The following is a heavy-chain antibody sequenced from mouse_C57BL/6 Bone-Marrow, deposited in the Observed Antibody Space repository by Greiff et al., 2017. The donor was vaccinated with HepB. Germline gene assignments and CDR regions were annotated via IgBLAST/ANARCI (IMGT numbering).Heavy chain of an antibody. J-gene: IGHJ1*03. V-gene: IGHV2-9-1*01. CDR1: GFSLTSYA. CDR2: IWTGGGT. D-gene: IGHD1-1*01. Sequence: QVQLQQSGPGLVAPSQSLSITCTVSGFSLTSYAISWVRQPPGKGVEWLGVIWTGGGTNYNSALKSRLSISKDNSKSQVFLKMNSLQTDDTARYYCARLLLRCTGYFDVWGTGTTVTVSS. CDR3: ARLLLRCTGYFDV.